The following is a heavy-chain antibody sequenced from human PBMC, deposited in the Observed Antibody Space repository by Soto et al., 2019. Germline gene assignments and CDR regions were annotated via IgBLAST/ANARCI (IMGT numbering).Heavy chain of an antibody. J-gene: IGHJ4*02. CDR3: ARTCGGDCYHLDY. CDR2: VWYDGSNK. D-gene: IGHD2-21*02. V-gene: IGHV3-33*01. Sequence: QVQLVESGGGVVQPGRSLRLSCAASGFTFSSYGMHWVRQAPGKGLEWVAVVWYDGSNKYYADSVKGRFTISRDNSKNTLYLQTNSLRAEDTAVYYCARTCGGDCYHLDYWGQGTLVTVSS. CDR1: GFTFSSYG.